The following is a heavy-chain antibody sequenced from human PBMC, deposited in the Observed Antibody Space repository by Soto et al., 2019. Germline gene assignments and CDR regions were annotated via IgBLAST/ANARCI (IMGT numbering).Heavy chain of an antibody. J-gene: IGHJ6*02. V-gene: IGHV3-23*01. Sequence: EVQLLESGGGLVQPGGSLRLSCAASGFTFSNYVMSWVRQAPGKGLEWVSTISGSGGTTYYADSVKGRFTISRDNSKNTLFLQMNSLRAEDTAVYYCAKVVVPDGMDVWGQGTTVTVSS. CDR2: ISGSGGTT. CDR1: GFTFSNYV. CDR3: AKVVVPDGMDV. D-gene: IGHD2-2*01.